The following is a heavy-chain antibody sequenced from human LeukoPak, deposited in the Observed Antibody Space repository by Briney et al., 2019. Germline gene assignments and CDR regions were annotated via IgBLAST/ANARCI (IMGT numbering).Heavy chain of an antibody. J-gene: IGHJ5*02. Sequence: ASVKVSCKASGGTFSSYAISWVRQAPGQGLEWMGRIIPILGIANYAQKFQGRVTITADKSTSTAYLELSSLRSEDTAVYYCASMDCSSTSCSTNWFDPWGQGTLVTVSS. CDR1: GGTFSSYA. V-gene: IGHV1-69*04. D-gene: IGHD2-2*02. CDR3: ASMDCSSTSCSTNWFDP. CDR2: IIPILGIA.